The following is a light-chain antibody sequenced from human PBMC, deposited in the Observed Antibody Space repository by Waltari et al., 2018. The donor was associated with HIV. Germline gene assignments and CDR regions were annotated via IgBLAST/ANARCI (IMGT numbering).Light chain of an antibody. Sequence: EIVLTQSPATLSLSPWERATLSCRASQSVSSYLAWYQQKPGQAPRLLIYDASNRATGIPARFRGSGSGTDFTLTISSLEPEDFAVYYCQQRSNWPPYMYSFGQGTKLEIK. CDR3: QQRSNWPPYMYS. J-gene: IGKJ2*03. CDR2: DAS. CDR1: QSVSSY. V-gene: IGKV3-11*01.